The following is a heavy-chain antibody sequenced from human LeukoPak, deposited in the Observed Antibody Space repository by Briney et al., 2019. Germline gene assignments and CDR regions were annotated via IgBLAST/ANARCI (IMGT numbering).Heavy chain of an antibody. CDR1: DDSTSNYY. CDR2: IYSSGTT. Sequence: SETLSLTCTVSDDSTSNYYWSWIRQPPGKGLEWIGYIYSSGTTNYNPSLKSRVTISVDTSKNLFSLKLTSVTAAGTAVYYCARGVRLGAFDIWGQGTMVTVSS. CDR3: ARGVRLGAFDI. J-gene: IGHJ3*02. V-gene: IGHV4-59*01. D-gene: IGHD3-10*01.